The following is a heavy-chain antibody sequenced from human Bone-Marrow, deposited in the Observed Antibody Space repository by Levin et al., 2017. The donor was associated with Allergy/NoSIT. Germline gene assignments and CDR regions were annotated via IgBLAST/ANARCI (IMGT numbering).Heavy chain of an antibody. Sequence: SETLSLTCAVSGDSISSTNRWYWGRLAPGKGLVWVGDIHHRGGTTYNPSLKSRVFISIDKSKNQVALGLSSVTAADTAVYYWTRGPQPGAAAGNWFDPWGQGTLVTVSS. V-gene: IGHV4-4*02. CDR1: GDSISSTNR. D-gene: IGHD6-25*01. CDR2: IHHRGGT. J-gene: IGHJ5*02. CDR3: TRGPQPGAAAGNWFDP.